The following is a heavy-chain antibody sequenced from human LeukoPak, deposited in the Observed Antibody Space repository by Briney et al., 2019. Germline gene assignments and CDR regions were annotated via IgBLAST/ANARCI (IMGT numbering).Heavy chain of an antibody. D-gene: IGHD1-26*01. J-gene: IGHJ4*02. CDR1: GGSISSSSYY. V-gene: IGHV4-39*07. Sequence: SETLSLTCTVSGGSISSSSYYWGWIRQPPGKGLEWIGSIYYSGSTYYNPSLKSRVTISVDTSKNQFSLKLSSVTAADTAVYYCARVSGSGSYDYYFDYWGQGTLVTVSS. CDR2: IYYSGST. CDR3: ARVSGSGSYDYYFDY.